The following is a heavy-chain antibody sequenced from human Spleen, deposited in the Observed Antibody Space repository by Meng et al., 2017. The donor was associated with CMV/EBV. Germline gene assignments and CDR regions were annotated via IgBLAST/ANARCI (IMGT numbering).Heavy chain of an antibody. D-gene: IGHD3-22*01. CDR3: ARQFGYYFDY. CDR2: TFYRSKWYN. Sequence: CAIPGDSVSSTSATWLWIRQSPSRGLEWLARTFYRSKWYNDYAVSVRSRIIINPDTSKNQFSLQLSSVTPEDTAVYYCARQFGYYFDYWGQGTLVTVSS. CDR1: GDSVSSTSAT. V-gene: IGHV6-1*01. J-gene: IGHJ4*02.